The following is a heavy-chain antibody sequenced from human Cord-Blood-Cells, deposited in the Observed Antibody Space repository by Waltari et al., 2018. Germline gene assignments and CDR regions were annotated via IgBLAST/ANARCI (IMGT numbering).Heavy chain of an antibody. Sequence: QVQLVQSGAAVTKPGASVKVSCKASGYTFPRYAMPWVRQAPGQRLEWMGWINAGNGNTKYSQKFQGRVTITRDTSASTAYMELSSLRSEDTAVYYCASLGTLTGDLSGAFDIWGQGTMVTVSS. D-gene: IGHD7-27*01. CDR2: INAGNGNT. V-gene: IGHV1-3*01. CDR1: GYTFPRYA. J-gene: IGHJ3*02. CDR3: ASLGTLTGDLSGAFDI.